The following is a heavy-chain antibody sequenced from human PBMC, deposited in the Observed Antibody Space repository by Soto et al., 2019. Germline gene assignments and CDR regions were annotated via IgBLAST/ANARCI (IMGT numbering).Heavy chain of an antibody. J-gene: IGHJ6*02. CDR2: ISSSSSYI. CDR1: GFTFSSYS. Sequence: GGSLRLSCAASGFTFSSYSMNWVRQAPGKGLEWVSSISSSSSYIYYADSVKGRFTISRDNAKNSPYLQMNSLRAEDTAVYYCARVVDGSYGDYYYYYGMDVWGQGTTVTVSS. V-gene: IGHV3-21*01. D-gene: IGHD1-26*01. CDR3: ARVVDGSYGDYYYYYGMDV.